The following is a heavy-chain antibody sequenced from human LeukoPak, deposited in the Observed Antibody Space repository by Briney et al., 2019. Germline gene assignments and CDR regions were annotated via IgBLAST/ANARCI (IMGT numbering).Heavy chain of an antibody. V-gene: IGHV3-48*04. Sequence: GGSLRLSCAASGFTFSSYSMNWVRQAPGKGPEWVSYISSSSSTIYYADSVKGRFTISRDNAKNSLYLQMNGLRAEDTAVYYCIAARGNDYWGQGTLVTVSS. D-gene: IGHD6-6*01. CDR2: ISSSSSTI. J-gene: IGHJ4*02. CDR1: GFTFSSYS. CDR3: IAARGNDY.